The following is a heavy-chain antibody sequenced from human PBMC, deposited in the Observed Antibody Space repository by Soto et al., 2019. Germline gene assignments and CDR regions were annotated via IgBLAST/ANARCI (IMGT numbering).Heavy chain of an antibody. Sequence: SETLSLTCAVSGGSISSGGYSWSWIRQPPGKGLEWIGYVFHSGSTYYSPSLQSRVTISIDGSKNQFSLQLNSVTPEDTAVYYCASCRDIYGAFCAHFDYWGLGILVTVSS. V-gene: IGHV4-30-2*01. CDR2: VFHSGST. CDR3: ASCRDIYGAFCAHFDY. J-gene: IGHJ4*02. D-gene: IGHD5-12*01. CDR1: GGSISSGGYS.